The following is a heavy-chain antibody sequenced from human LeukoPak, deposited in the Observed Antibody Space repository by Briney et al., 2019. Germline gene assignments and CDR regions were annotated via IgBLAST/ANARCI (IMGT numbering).Heavy chain of an antibody. CDR1: GFTFSNAW. V-gene: IGHV3-15*01. CDR2: IKSKTDGGTT. D-gene: IGHD2-21*02. J-gene: IGHJ4*02. Sequence: GGSLRLSCAASGFTFSNAWMGWVRQAPGKGLEWVGRIKSKTDGGTTDYAAPVKGRFTISRDDSKNTLYLQMNSLKTEDTAVYYCTTGTIGGQYCGGDCYFDYWGQGTLVTVSS. CDR3: TTGTIGGQYCGGDCYFDY.